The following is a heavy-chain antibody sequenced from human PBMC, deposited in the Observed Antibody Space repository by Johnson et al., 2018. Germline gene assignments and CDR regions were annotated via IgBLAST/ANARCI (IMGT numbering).Heavy chain of an antibody. D-gene: IGHD3-22*01. CDR3: ARDQLRVYDSSGYYSAEYFQH. V-gene: IGHV3-74*01. J-gene: IGHJ1*01. Sequence: EVQLVESGGGLVQPGGSLRLSCAASGFTFSSYWMHWVRQAPGKGLVWVSRITSDGSSTRYADSVKGRVTISRDNAKNTLYLQMNSLRSEDTAVYYCARDQLRVYDSSGYYSAEYFQHWGQGTLVTVSA. CDR1: GFTFSSYW. CDR2: ITSDGSST.